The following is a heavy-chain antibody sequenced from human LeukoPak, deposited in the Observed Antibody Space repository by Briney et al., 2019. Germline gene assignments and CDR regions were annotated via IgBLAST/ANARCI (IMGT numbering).Heavy chain of an antibody. CDR1: GGSINRGAYY. D-gene: IGHD1-26*01. V-gene: IGHV4-30-4*01. J-gene: IGHJ4*02. CDR2: IYYTGST. Sequence: SQALSLTCSVSGGSINRGAYYGGWIRQPPGKGLEWTGSIYYTGSTYYNPSLKSRVSISVDTSKNQFSLKLSSVTAADTAVYYCARTGDFNGFYWGQGTLVTVSS. CDR3: ARTGDFNGFY.